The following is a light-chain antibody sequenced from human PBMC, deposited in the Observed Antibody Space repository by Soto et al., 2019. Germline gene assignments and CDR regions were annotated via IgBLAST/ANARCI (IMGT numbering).Light chain of an antibody. J-gene: IGKJ1*01. V-gene: IGKV1-5*01. Sequence: IHMTQSPSTLSASVGDRLTITCRASQSISSWVAWYQQKPGKAPKLLIYDASSLESGVPSRFSGSGSGTEFTLTISSLQPDDFATYYCQQYNSYSQTFGQGTKVDIK. CDR1: QSISSW. CDR2: DAS. CDR3: QQYNSYSQT.